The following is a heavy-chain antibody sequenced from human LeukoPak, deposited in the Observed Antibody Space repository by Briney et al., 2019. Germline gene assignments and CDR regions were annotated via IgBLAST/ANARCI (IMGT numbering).Heavy chain of an antibody. J-gene: IGHJ4*02. Sequence: ASVKVSCKASGYTFTSYGISWARQAPGQGLEWMGWISAYNGNTNYAQKLQGRVTMTTDTSTSTAYMELSSLRSEDTAVYYCARVRDSGSYSPFDYWGQGTLVAVSS. CDR2: ISAYNGNT. V-gene: IGHV1-18*01. CDR1: GYTFTSYG. CDR3: ARVRDSGSYSPFDY. D-gene: IGHD1-26*01.